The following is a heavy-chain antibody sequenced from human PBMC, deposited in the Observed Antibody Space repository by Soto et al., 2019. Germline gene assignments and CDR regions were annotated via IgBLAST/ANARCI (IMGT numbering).Heavy chain of an antibody. CDR2: VGGSGDRT. V-gene: IGHV3-23*01. CDR3: AKSPLGYCSGGSCYPPHYFDY. Sequence: EVQLLDSGGGLVQPGGSLRLSCAASGFTFSNYAMSWVRQAPGKGLEWVSGVGGSGDRTYYADSVKGGFTISRDNSKDTLYLQMNSLRAEDTAVYYCAKSPLGYCSGGSCYPPHYFDYWGQGTLVTVSS. D-gene: IGHD2-15*01. CDR1: GFTFSNYA. J-gene: IGHJ4*02.